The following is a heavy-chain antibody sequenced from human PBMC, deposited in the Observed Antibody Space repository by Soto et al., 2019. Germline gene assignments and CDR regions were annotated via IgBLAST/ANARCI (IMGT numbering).Heavy chain of an antibody. V-gene: IGHV1-46*01. D-gene: IGHD6-13*01. Sequence: ASVQVSCKASGYTFTSYYMHWVRQAPGQGLEWMGIINPSGGSTSYAQKFQGRVTMTRDTSTSTVYMELSSLRSEDTAVYYCARDPAAAPYYYYGMDVWGQGTTVTVSS. CDR2: INPSGGST. CDR3: ARDPAAAPYYYYGMDV. J-gene: IGHJ6*02. CDR1: GYTFTSYY.